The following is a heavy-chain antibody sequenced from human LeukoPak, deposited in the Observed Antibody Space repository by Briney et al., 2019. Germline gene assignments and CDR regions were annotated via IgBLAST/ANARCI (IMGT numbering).Heavy chain of an antibody. D-gene: IGHD6-13*01. CDR2: IIPIFGTA. Sequence: SVKVSCKASGGTFSSYAISWVRQAPGQGLEWMGGIIPIFGTANYAQKFQGRVTMTRDTSTSTVYMELSSLRSEDTAVYYCARDEGIAAAGVVYWGQGTLVTVSS. CDR1: GGTFSSYA. J-gene: IGHJ4*02. V-gene: IGHV1-69*05. CDR3: ARDEGIAAAGVVY.